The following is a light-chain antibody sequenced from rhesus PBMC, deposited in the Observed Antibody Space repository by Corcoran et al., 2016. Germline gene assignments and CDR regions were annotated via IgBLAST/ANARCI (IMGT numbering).Light chain of an antibody. V-gene: IGLV2-38*01. Sequence: QSALPQPPSVSKSLGQAVTISCTGTSSDIGGYDGVSWYQQFSGTAPRLLIHDVRKRASGVSDRFSGSKSGKTASLTIPGLQPEDEAEYFCCSYRSGNSYVFGSGTKLTVL. CDR3: CSYRSGNSYV. J-gene: IGLJ6*01. CDR2: DVR. CDR1: SSDIGGYDG.